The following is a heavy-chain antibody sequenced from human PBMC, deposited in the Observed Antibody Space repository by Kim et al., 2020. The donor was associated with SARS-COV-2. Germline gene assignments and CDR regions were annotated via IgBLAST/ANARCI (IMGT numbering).Heavy chain of an antibody. D-gene: IGHD1-26*01. CDR3: ARDRYSGSYGFQH. V-gene: IGHV4-31*03. CDR1: GGSISSGGYY. CDR2: IYYSGST. J-gene: IGHJ1*01. Sequence: SETLSLTCTVSGGSISSGGYYWSWIRQHPGKGLEWIGYIYYSGSTYYNPSLKSRVTISVDTSKNQFSLKLSSVTAADTAVYYCARDRYSGSYGFQHWGQGTLVTVSS.